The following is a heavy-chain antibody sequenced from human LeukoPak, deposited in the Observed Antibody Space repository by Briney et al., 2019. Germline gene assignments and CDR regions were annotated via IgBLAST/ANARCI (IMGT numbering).Heavy chain of an antibody. J-gene: IGHJ4*02. CDR3: AGRGIAVAGARTFDY. CDR2: TDGGGDIT. CDR1: GFTFSSYS. D-gene: IGHD6-19*01. Sequence: GGSLRLSCAASGFTFSSYSMSWVRQAPGKGLEWVSVTDGGGDITYYADSVQGRFTISRDNSKNTLSLQMNSLSAEDTAVYYCAGRGIAVAGARTFDYWGQGTLVIVSS. V-gene: IGHV3-23*01.